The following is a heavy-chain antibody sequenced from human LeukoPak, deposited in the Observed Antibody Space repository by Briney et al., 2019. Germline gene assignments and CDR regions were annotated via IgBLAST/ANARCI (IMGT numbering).Heavy chain of an antibody. CDR2: VYYSGST. CDR3: AREGIYSSSSYFDS. Sequence: SETLSLTCTVSGASISGYYWSWIRQPPGKGLEWIGFVYYSGSTNYSPSLKSRATISIDTSKNQFSLTLTSVTAADTAVYYCAREGIYSSSSYFDSWGQGTLVTVSS. D-gene: IGHD6-6*01. CDR1: GASISGYY. V-gene: IGHV4-59*01. J-gene: IGHJ4*02.